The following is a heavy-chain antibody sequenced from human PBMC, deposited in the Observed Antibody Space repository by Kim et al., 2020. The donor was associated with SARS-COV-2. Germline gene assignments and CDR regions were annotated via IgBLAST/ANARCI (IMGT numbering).Heavy chain of an antibody. CDR1: GGSLSSGGYA. D-gene: IGHD4-17*01. Sequence: SQTLSLTCRVSGGSLSSGGYAWSWIRQAPGKGPEWIGYIYYSGTSHHNPALSRRVTLSIERSKNQITLQLRSVPAADTAVYFCARGGASTVTSFWYFDLWGRGTLVSVSS. J-gene: IGHJ2*01. CDR2: IYYSGTS. CDR3: ARGGASTVTSFWYFDL. V-gene: IGHV4-30-2*01.